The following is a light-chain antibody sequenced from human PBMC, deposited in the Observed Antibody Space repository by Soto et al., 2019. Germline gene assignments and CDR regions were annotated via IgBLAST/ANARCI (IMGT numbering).Light chain of an antibody. CDR3: QKYDKGPV. V-gene: IGKV3-15*01. CDR1: QNVNDN. Sequence: EIVMTQSPATLSVSPGGRATLSCRASQNVNDNLAWYQQKPGQVPRLLIYGASTRAAGIPARFSGSGFETEFTLAISSLQSEDFAVYYCQKYDKGPVFGGGTKVDIK. J-gene: IGKJ4*01. CDR2: GAS.